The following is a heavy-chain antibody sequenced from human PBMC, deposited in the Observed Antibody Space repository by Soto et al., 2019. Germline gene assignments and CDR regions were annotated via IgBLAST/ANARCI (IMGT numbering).Heavy chain of an antibody. D-gene: IGHD2-15*01. CDR1: GFPFSGYA. Sequence: GGSLRLSCAASGFPFSGYAMIWVRQAPGKGLEWVASINNERNYIYYADSVKGRFTISRENAKNSLYLRMDSLRVEDTAMYYCARDSCTLPACDAFDIWGQGTMVTVSS. J-gene: IGHJ3*02. V-gene: IGHV3-21*01. CDR3: ARDSCTLPACDAFDI. CDR2: INNERNYI.